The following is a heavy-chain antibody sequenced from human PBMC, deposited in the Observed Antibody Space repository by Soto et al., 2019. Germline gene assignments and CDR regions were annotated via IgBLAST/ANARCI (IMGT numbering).Heavy chain of an antibody. J-gene: IGHJ6*03. CDR1: GYTFTKFH. CDR3: ARESGSVPYYYYYYMDV. Sequence: ASVKVSCKASGYTFTKFHIHWVRQAPGQGLEWMGMINPSGGSTRDAQKFQGRVTMTSDTSTSTVYMELSSLRSEDTAVYYCARESGSVPYYYYYYMDVWGKGTTVTVSS. V-gene: IGHV1-46*01. CDR2: INPSGGST. D-gene: IGHD3-3*01.